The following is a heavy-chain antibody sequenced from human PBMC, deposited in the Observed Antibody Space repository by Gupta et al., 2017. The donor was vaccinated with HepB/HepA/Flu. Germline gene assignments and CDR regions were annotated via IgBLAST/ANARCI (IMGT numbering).Heavy chain of an antibody. V-gene: IGHV4-4*07. J-gene: IGHJ4*02. D-gene: IGHD2-15*01. Sequence: QVHLQESGPGLVKPTETMSLRCSVPGGYIDIYYRSWTRQPAGKGLEWIGRIHTSESTYYNPSLKSRVTMSVDTSKNQFSLKLTSVTAADTAVYYCARNYCGGGTCYPNDYWGQGTLVTVSS. CDR3: ARNYCGGGTCYPNDY. CDR2: IHTSEST. CDR1: GGYIDIYY.